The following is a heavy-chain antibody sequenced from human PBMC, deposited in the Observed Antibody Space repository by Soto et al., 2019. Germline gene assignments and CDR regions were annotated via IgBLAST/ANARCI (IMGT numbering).Heavy chain of an antibody. V-gene: IGHV3-21*01. J-gene: IGHJ4*02. CDR3: ARGGGVVGSSSAFDH. D-gene: IGHD1-26*01. CDR2: INGRSNYV. CDR1: GFTFSTYT. Sequence: EVQVVESGGGLVKPGGSLRLSCVFSGFTFSTYTMNWVRQAPGKGLEWVSSINGRSNYVYYADSVKGRFTISRDNAKNSLYLQMTRLRAQDTAIYYCARGGGVVGSSSAFDHWGLGTLVTVSS.